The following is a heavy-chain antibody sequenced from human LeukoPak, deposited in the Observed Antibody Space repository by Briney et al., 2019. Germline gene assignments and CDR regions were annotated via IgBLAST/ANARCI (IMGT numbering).Heavy chain of an antibody. Sequence: GGSLRLSCAASGFTFSDYYMSWIRQAPGKGLEWVLYISGSSSNTNYADSVKGRFTISRDNAKNSLYLQMNSLRAEDTAVYYCASSAGAAAGLDYWGQGTLVTVSS. V-gene: IGHV3-11*06. CDR3: ASSAGAAAGLDY. D-gene: IGHD6-13*01. CDR1: GFTFSDYY. CDR2: ISGSSSNT. J-gene: IGHJ4*02.